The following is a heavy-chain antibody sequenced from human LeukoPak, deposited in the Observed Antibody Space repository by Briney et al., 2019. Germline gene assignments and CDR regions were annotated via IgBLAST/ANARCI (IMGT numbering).Heavy chain of an antibody. CDR1: GFTFSIYG. D-gene: IGHD2-2*01. V-gene: IGHV3-33*06. CDR3: ANLRYCSSTSCYGNFYARPFNYMDV. Sequence: GGSLRLSCAASGFTFSIYGMHWVRQAPGKGLEWVAVIWYDGSKKYYADSVKGRFTISRDNSKNTLYLQMNSLRAEDTAVYYCANLRYCSSTSCYGNFYARPFNYMDVWGKGTTVTVSS. J-gene: IGHJ6*03. CDR2: IWYDGSKK.